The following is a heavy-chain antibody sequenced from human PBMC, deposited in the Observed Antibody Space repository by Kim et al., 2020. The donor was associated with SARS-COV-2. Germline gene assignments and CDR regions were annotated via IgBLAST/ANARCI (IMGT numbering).Heavy chain of an antibody. J-gene: IGHJ6*02. CDR1: GYSFTSYW. Sequence: GESLKISCKGSGYSFTSYWIGWVRQMPGKGLEWMGIIYPGDSDTRYSPSFQGQVTISADKSISTAYLQWSSLKASDTAMYYCARGGDSSGYFYYYYGMDVWGQGTTVTVSS. V-gene: IGHV5-51*01. CDR2: IYPGDSDT. CDR3: ARGGDSSGYFYYYYGMDV. D-gene: IGHD3-22*01.